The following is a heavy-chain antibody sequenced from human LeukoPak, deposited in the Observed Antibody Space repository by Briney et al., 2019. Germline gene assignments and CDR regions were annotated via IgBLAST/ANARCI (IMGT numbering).Heavy chain of an antibody. CDR2: ISYDGSNK. V-gene: IGHV3-30*18. J-gene: IGHJ6*02. D-gene: IGHD6-19*01. CDR3: AKAKYSSGWDYYYYGMDV. Sequence: QPGGSLRLSCAASGFTFSSYGMHWVRQAPGKGLEWVAVISYDGSNKYYADSVKGRFTISRDNSKNTLYLQMNSLRAEDTAVYYCAKAKYSSGWDYYYYGMDVWGQGTTVTVSS. CDR1: GFTFSSYG.